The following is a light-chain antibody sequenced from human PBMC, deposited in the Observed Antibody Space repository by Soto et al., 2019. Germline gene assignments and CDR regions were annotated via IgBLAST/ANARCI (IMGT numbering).Light chain of an antibody. CDR1: QSVSNDY. CDR2: AAS. J-gene: IGKJ1*01. CDR3: QQCGSSPWT. Sequence: EIVMTQSPFTLSVSPGDRATLSCRASQSVSNDYVAWYQQKPGQAPRLLIYAASSRATGIPDRFSGGGSGTDFTLTISRLEPEDFAVYYCQQCGSSPWTFGQGTKVDIK. V-gene: IGKV3-20*01.